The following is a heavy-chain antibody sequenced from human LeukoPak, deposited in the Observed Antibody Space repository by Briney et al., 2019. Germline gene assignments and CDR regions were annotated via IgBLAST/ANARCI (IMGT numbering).Heavy chain of an antibody. J-gene: IGHJ4*02. CDR3: ASSSAIEYSSSPFDY. V-gene: IGHV4-59*01. Sequence: SETLSLTCTVSGGSISSYYWSWIRQPPGKGLEWIGYIYYSGSTNYNPSLKSRVTISVDTSKNQFSLKLSSVTAADTAVYYCASSSAIEYSSSPFDYWGQGTLVTVSS. CDR2: IYYSGST. D-gene: IGHD6-6*01. CDR1: GGSISSYY.